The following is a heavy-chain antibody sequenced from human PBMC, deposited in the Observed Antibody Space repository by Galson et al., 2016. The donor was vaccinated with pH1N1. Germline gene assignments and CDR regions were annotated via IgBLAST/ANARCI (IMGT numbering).Heavy chain of an antibody. J-gene: IGHJ6*02. V-gene: IGHV5-51*03. CDR1: GYYFSNYW. CDR3: ALLGGPQGQDYYYNYGMDV. Sequence: QSGAEVKKPGESLRISCKASGYYFSNYWIGWVRQMPGKGLEWMGIIFPGDSNLKYSPSFRGQVIISADKSLTTVYLQWNSLKASDTATYYCALLGGPQGQDYYYNYGMDVWGQGTTVTVSS. CDR2: IFPGDSNL. D-gene: IGHD3-16*01.